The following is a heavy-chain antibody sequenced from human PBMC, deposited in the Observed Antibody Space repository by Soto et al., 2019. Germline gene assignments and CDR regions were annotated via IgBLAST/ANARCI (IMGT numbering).Heavy chain of an antibody. CDR3: ARPSSGWHSWFDP. D-gene: IGHD6-19*01. Sequence: QPQLQESGPGLVKPSETLSLTCSVSGGSISSSSYYWGWIRQPPGKGLEWIGSIHYSGSIYYNPHLTRRVPRSVDTSKTQFSLKLSSATAAETAVYYCARPSSGWHSWFDPWGQGTLVTVSS. CDR2: IHYSGSI. CDR1: GGSISSSSYY. V-gene: IGHV4-39*01. J-gene: IGHJ5*02.